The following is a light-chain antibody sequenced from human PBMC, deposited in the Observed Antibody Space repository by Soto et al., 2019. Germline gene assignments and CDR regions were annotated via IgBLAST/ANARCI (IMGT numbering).Light chain of an antibody. J-gene: IGKJ2*01. CDR3: QQSYSTPRLFT. CDR1: QSISRY. V-gene: IGKV1-39*01. Sequence: DIQMTQSPSSLSASVGDRVTITCRASQSISRYLNWYQQKPGKAPKLLSYAASSLQSGVPSRFSGSGSGTDFTLTISSLQPEDSANYYCQQSYSTPRLFTFGQGTNLEI. CDR2: AAS.